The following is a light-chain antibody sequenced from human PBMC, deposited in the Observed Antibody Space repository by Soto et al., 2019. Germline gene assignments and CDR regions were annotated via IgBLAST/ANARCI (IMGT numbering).Light chain of an antibody. CDR1: QSVTSRY. J-gene: IGKJ1*01. Sequence: PGERATLSCRASQSVTSRYLAWYQQKPGQAPRLLIFGASIRDTGIPDRFSGSGSGTDFTLTISRLEPEDFAVYYCQQYGSSPPTWTFGQGTKVDI. V-gene: IGKV3-20*01. CDR3: QQYGSSPPTWT. CDR2: GAS.